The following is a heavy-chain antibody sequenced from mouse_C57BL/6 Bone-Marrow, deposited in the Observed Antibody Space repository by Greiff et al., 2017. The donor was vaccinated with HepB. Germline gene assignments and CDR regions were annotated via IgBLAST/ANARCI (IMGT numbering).Heavy chain of an antibody. CDR2: IDPSDSET. V-gene: IGHV1-52*01. CDR1: GYTFTSYW. CDR3: ARFGDYGRGFAY. J-gene: IGHJ3*01. D-gene: IGHD1-1*01. Sequence: QVQLQQPGAELVRPGSSVKLSCKASGYTFTSYWMHWVKQRPIQGLEWIGNIDPSDSETHYNQKFKDKATLTVDKSSSTAYMQLSSLTSEDSAVYYCARFGDYGRGFAYWGQGTLVTVSA.